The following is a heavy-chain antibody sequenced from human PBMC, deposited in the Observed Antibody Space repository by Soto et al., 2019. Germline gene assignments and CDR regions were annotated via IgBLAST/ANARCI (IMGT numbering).Heavy chain of an antibody. CDR3: ATWVDYGDFEGFDF. V-gene: IGHV1-2*04. CDR1: GYSFTDYK. Sequence: GASVKVSCKTSGYSFTDYKLHWVRQAPGQGLEWMGWVDPNGGGSNSAQKFQGSVTMTWDTSITTAYLDLTRLTTNDTATYFCATWVDYGDFEGFDFWGQRTLVTGSS. J-gene: IGHJ4*02. CDR2: VDPNGGGS. D-gene: IGHD4-17*01.